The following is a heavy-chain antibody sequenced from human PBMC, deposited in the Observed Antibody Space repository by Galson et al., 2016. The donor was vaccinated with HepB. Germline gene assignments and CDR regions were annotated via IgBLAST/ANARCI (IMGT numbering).Heavy chain of an antibody. V-gene: IGHV4-30-2*01. J-gene: IGHJ4*02. CDR2: IYHSGNT. D-gene: IGHD3-10*01. CDR1: GGSISSGGFS. Sequence: LSLTCSVSGGSISSGGFSWSWIRQPPGKGLEWIGYIYHSGNTYHNPSLNSRVTMSADRSKNQFSLRLSSVTAADTAVYFCARLSGRSAGVFDSWGQGTLVTVSS. CDR3: ARLSGRSAGVFDS.